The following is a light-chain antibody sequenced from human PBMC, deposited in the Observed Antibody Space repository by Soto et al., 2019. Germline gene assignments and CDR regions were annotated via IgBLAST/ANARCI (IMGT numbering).Light chain of an antibody. CDR1: SSDIGAYNY. CDR3: CSYAGTSTYV. Sequence: QSVLTQPPSASGSPGQSVTISCTGTSSDIGAYNYVSWYQQHPGKAPQLMIYDVSQRPSGVPDRFSGSKSGNTASLTISGLQAEDEADYYCCSYAGTSTYVFGTGTKLTVL. V-gene: IGLV2-11*01. J-gene: IGLJ1*01. CDR2: DVS.